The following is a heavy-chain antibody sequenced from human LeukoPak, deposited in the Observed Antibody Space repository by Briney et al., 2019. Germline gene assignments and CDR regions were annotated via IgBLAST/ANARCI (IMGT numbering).Heavy chain of an antibody. D-gene: IGHD3-3*01. CDR1: GGSVSSSSYY. CDR3: ARRRLPKYYDFWSGYYTGEYYGMDV. CDR2: IYYSGST. V-gene: IGHV4-39*01. J-gene: IGHJ6*02. Sequence: PSETLSLTCTVSGGSVSSSSYYWGWIRQPPGKGLEWIGSIYYSGSTYYNPSLESRVTISVDTSKNQFSLKPSSVTAADTAVYYCARRRLPKYYDFWSGYYTGEYYGMDVWGQGTTVTVSS.